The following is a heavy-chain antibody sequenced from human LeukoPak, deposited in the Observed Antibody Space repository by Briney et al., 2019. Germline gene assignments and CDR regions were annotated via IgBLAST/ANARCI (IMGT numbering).Heavy chain of an antibody. CDR1: GGSISSSSYY. CDR3: GALGFSSGYYYYVDH. D-gene: IGHD3-22*01. Sequence: ASETLSLTCTVSGGSISSSSYYWGWIRQPPGKGLGWIGCIYYSGITYYNPSLRSRVTISVDTSKNQFSLKLISVTAADTAVYYCGALGFSSGYYYYVDHWGQGTLVTVSS. V-gene: IGHV4-39*07. CDR2: IYYSGIT. J-gene: IGHJ4*02.